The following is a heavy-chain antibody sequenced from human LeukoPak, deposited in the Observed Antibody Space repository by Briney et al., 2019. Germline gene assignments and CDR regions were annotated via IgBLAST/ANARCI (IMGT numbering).Heavy chain of an antibody. V-gene: IGHV1-69*13. CDR1: GYTFTNYG. J-gene: IGHJ6*02. Sequence: SVKVSCKASGYTFTNYGFTWVRQAPGQGLEWMGGIIPIFGTANYAQKFQGRVTITADESTSTAYMELSSLRSEDTAVYYCARDLDRTYYYGSGSYYTHYGMDVWGQGTTVTVSS. D-gene: IGHD3-10*01. CDR3: ARDLDRTYYYGSGSYYTHYGMDV. CDR2: IIPIFGTA.